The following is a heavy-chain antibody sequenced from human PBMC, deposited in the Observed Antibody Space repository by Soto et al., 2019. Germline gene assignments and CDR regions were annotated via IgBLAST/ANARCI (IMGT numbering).Heavy chain of an antibody. CDR3: ARVAGFLEWLPPPNWFDP. D-gene: IGHD3-3*01. V-gene: IGHV4-31*03. Sequence: PSETLSLTCTFSGCSISSGGYYWSWIRQHPGKGLEWIGYIYYSGSTYYNPSLKSRVTISVDTSKNQFSLKLSSVTAADTAVYYCARVAGFLEWLPPPNWFDPWGQGTLVTVSS. J-gene: IGHJ5*02. CDR2: IYYSGST. CDR1: GCSISSGGYY.